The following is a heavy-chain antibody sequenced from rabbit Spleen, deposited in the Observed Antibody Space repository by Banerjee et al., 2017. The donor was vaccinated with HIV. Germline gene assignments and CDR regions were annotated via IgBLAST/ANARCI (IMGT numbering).Heavy chain of an antibody. CDR2: IDPIFTTT. CDR3: VRDQARMLDL. V-gene: IGHV1S47*01. CDR1: GFDFSHYG. J-gene: IGHJ4*01. Sequence: QEQLVESGGGLVQPGGSLKLSCKASGFDFSHYGVSWVRQAPGKGLEWIGYIDPIFTTTHYASWVNGQFTISRDIDQNTLYLQLNSLTAADTATYFCVRDQARMLDLWGPGTLVTVS.